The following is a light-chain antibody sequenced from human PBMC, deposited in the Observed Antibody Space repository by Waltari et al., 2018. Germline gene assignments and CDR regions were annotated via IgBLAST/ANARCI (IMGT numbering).Light chain of an antibody. V-gene: IGLV1-40*02. CDR3: QSFDTSLSDGVV. J-gene: IGLJ2*01. CDR2: VNN. Sequence: QSILTQPPSVSGAPGPRVTISCTGSSSNIRADHEVHSYQNFPGRGPKLLLYVNNLRPSGVPDRFSGSRSGTSASLTMTGLQAEDEADYYCQSFDTSLSDGVVFGGGTKV. CDR1: SSNIRADHE.